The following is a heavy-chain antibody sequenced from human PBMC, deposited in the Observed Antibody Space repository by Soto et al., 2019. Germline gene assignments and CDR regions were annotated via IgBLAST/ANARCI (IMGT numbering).Heavy chain of an antibody. CDR2: ISDSGVTT. CDR3: AKGKGTGVTRVGAFDI. D-gene: IGHD2-8*02. V-gene: IGHV3-23*01. CDR1: GFTFSKYA. J-gene: IGHJ3*02. Sequence: EVQLLESGGGLVQPGGSLRLSCAASGFTFSKYAMSWVRQAPGKGLYWVSGISDSGVTTYSADSVKGRFTISRDNSKNTLSLQMNSLRAEDTAVYYCAKGKGTGVTRVGAFDIWGQGTMVTVSS.